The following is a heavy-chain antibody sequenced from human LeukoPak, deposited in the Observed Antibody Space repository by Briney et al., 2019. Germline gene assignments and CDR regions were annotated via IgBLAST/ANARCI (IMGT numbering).Heavy chain of an antibody. Sequence: GASVKVSCKVSGYTLTELSMHWVRQAPGKGLEWMGGFDPEDGETIYAQKFQGRVTMTEDTSTDTAYMELSSLRSEDTAVYYCATEVGATANNWFDPWGQGTLVTVSS. CDR3: ATEVGATANNWFDP. V-gene: IGHV1-24*01. D-gene: IGHD1-26*01. CDR1: GYTLTELS. J-gene: IGHJ5*02. CDR2: FDPEDGET.